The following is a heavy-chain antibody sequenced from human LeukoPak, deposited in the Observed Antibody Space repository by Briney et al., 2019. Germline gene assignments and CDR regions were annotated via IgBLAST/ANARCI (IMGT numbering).Heavy chain of an antibody. J-gene: IGHJ4*02. D-gene: IGHD6-13*01. CDR3: ARDSSSWRRGGDY. CDR1: GFTFSSYW. CDR2: IKQDGSEK. Sequence: GSLRLSCAASGFTFSSYWMSWVRQAPGKGLEWVANIKQDGSEKYYVDSVKGRLTISRDNAKNSLYLQMNSLRAEDTAVYYCARDSSSWRRGGDYWGQGTLVTVSS. V-gene: IGHV3-7*01.